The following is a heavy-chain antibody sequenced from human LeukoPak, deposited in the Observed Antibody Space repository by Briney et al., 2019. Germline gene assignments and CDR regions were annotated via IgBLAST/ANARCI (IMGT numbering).Heavy chain of an antibody. D-gene: IGHD3-22*01. Sequence: PSETLSLTCTVSGGSISGSSYYCGCIRQPPGKGLGWIGSVYYSGSTYYNPSLKSRVTISVDTSKNQFSLKLSSVTAADTAVYYCARVLAYYYDTSGIRGTNWFDPWGQGTLVTVSS. J-gene: IGHJ5*02. V-gene: IGHV4-39*07. CDR1: GGSISGSSYY. CDR3: ARVLAYYYDTSGIRGTNWFDP. CDR2: VYYSGST.